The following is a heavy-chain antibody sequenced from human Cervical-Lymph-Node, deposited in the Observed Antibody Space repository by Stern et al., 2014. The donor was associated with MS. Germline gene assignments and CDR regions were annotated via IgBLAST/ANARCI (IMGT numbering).Heavy chain of an antibody. CDR2: IYWGDDK. D-gene: IGHD2-8*01. V-gene: IGHV2-5*02. Sequence: QIPLKESGPALVRPAATLTLSCTFSGFSLSTSGVGLVCIPPPPGPALEWLVLIYWGDDKYDSPSLKTRISIAHDNSKNQVVITMANLDPVDTATYYCSHMLRYWTNGVCSRLYSDTWGQGTLVTVSS. CDR3: SHMLRYWTNGVCSRLYSDT. CDR1: GFSLSTSGVG. J-gene: IGHJ4*02.